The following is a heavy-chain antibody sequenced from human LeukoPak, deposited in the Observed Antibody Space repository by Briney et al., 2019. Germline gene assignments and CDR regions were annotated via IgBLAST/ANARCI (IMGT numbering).Heavy chain of an antibody. D-gene: IGHD2-15*01. CDR1: GFTFSTYA. V-gene: IGHV3-23*01. J-gene: IGHJ4*02. CDR2: ISGSGGAT. CDR3: AKDLRGYCSASTCHYFDY. Sequence: GGSLRLSCAASGFTFSTYAMTWVRQAPGQGLEWVSTISGSGGATFYADSVTGRFTVSRDNSKNTLYLQLNSLRAEDTAVYYCAKDLRGYCSASTCHYFDYWGQGTLVTVSS.